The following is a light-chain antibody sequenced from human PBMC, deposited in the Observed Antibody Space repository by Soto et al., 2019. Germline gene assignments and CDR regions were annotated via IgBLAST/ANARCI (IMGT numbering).Light chain of an antibody. V-gene: IGKV1-9*01. J-gene: IGKJ1*01. Sequence: DIQLTQAPSFRSKSIGESVTRTCRASQVISTSLAWYQVKPGKDPKLLIYDASTLESGVQSRFSGRGSGTEFTLTIRSLQPEEFATYDCKQYNSYWKCGQGNTVAIK. CDR3: KQYNSYWK. CDR2: DAS. CDR1: QVISTS.